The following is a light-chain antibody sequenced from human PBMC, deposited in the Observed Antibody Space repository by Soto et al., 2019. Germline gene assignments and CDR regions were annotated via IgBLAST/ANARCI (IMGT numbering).Light chain of an antibody. CDR2: EVS. J-gene: IGLJ1*01. Sequence: QSVLTQPPSASGSPGQSVTISCTGTSSDVGGYNYVSWYQQHPGKAPKLMIYEVSKRPSGVPDRFSGSKSGNTASLTVSGLQPEDEADYYCATWDDRLNGYVFGSGTKLTVL. CDR3: ATWDDRLNGYV. CDR1: SSDVGGYNY. V-gene: IGLV2-8*01.